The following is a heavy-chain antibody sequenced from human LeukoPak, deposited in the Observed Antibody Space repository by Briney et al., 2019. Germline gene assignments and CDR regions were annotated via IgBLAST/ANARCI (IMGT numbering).Heavy chain of an antibody. D-gene: IGHD6-19*01. CDR1: GYTFTGCY. CDR3: ARRLGAGYDY. V-gene: IGHV1-2*02. J-gene: IGHJ4*02. CDR2: INPNSGGT. Sequence: ASVKVSCKASGYTFTGCYMHWVRQAPGQGLEWMGWINPNSGGTNYAQKFQGRVTMTRDTSISTAYMDLSSLRSDDTAVYYCARRLGAGYDYWGQGTLVTVSS.